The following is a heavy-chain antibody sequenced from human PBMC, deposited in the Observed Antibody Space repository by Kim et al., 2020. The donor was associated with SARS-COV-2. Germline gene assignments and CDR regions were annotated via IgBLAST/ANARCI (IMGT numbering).Heavy chain of an antibody. CDR1: GYTFTSYY. V-gene: IGHV1-46*01. D-gene: IGHD3-22*01. J-gene: IGHJ1*01. CDR3: ARDPVNYDSSGYGGD. Sequence: ASVKVSCKASGYTFTSYYMHWVRQAPGQGLEWMGIINPSGGSTSYAQKFQGRVTMTRDTSTSTVYMELSSLRSEDTAVYYCARDPVNYDSSGYGGDWGQGTLVTVSS. CDR2: INPSGGST.